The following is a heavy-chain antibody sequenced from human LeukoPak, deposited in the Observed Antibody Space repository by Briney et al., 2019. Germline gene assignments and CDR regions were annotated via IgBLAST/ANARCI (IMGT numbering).Heavy chain of an antibody. Sequence: GGSLRLSCAASGFTFSSCGMHWVRQAPGKGLEWVAVIWYDGSNKYYADSVKGRFTISRDNSKNTLYLQMNSLRAEDTAVYYCARDLTGGTIWGGGIDYWGQGTLVTVSS. CDR2: IWYDGSNK. J-gene: IGHJ4*02. V-gene: IGHV3-33*01. D-gene: IGHD2-8*01. CDR1: GFTFSSCG. CDR3: ARDLTGGTIWGGGIDY.